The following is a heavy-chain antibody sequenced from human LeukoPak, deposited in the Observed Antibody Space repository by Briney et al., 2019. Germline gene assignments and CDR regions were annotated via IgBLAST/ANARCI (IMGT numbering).Heavy chain of an antibody. J-gene: IGHJ6*04. Sequence: GGSLRLSCAASGFTFSSYGMHWVRQAPGKGLEWVAVISYDGSNKYYADSVKGRFTISRDNSKNTLYLQMNSLRAEDTAVYYCAKDRRGWDYYYYGMDVWGRGTTVTVSS. V-gene: IGHV3-30*18. CDR1: GFTFSSYG. CDR3: AKDRRGWDYYYYGMDV. CDR2: ISYDGSNK. D-gene: IGHD6-19*01.